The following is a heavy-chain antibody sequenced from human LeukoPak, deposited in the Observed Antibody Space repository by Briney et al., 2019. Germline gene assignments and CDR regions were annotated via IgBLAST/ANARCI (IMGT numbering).Heavy chain of an antibody. CDR2: IYHSGSI. D-gene: IGHD1-7*01. CDR3: ARDPFQLELRNPNWESDV. Sequence: EPSETLSLTCAVSGGSISSSNWWSWVRQPPGKGLEWIGEIYHSGSINYNPSLKSRVTISVDRSKNQFSLKLSSVTAADTAVYYCARDPFQLELRNPNWESDVWGKGTTVTVSS. V-gene: IGHV4-4*02. CDR1: GGSISSSNW. J-gene: IGHJ6*04.